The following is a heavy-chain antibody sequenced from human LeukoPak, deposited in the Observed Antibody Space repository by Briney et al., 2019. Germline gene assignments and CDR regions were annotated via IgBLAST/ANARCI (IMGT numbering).Heavy chain of an antibody. CDR3: AKSNGYGLVDI. CDR1: GGSISSYY. Sequence: PSETLSLTCTVSGGSISSYYWSWIRQPPGKGLEWIGYIYYSGSTNYNPSLKSRVTVSLDTSRNQFSLKLNSVTAADTAVYYCAKSNGYGLVDIWGQGTMVTVSS. D-gene: IGHD3-10*01. V-gene: IGHV4-59*12. CDR2: IYYSGST. J-gene: IGHJ3*02.